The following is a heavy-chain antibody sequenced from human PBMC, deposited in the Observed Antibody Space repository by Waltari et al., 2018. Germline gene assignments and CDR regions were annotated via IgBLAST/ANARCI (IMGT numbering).Heavy chain of an antibody. D-gene: IGHD2-8*02. CDR3: ARIGVVYPGGDGLYI. CDR2: ISSDGWTT. Sequence: EVQLVESGGGLVQPGGSLRLYCAASRFTFSTSSLHGVGQVPGRGLMGVAVISSDGWTTANADSVEGRCTISRDNAKNTRYLQMNRLRAEDTAVYYCARIGVVYPGGDGLYIWGQGTMVTVSS. J-gene: IGHJ3*02. CDR1: RFTFSTSS. V-gene: IGHV3-74*03.